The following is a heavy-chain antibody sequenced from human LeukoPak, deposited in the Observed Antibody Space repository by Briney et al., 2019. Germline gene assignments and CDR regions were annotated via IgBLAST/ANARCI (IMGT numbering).Heavy chain of an antibody. CDR1: GFTFSSYA. CDR3: ARDRGYYDSSGHDY. Sequence: GRSLRLSCAASGFTFSSYAMHWVRQAPGKGLEWVAVISYDGSNKYYADSVKGRFTISSDNSKNTLYLQMNSLRAEDTAVYYCARDRGYYDSSGHDYWGQGTLVTVSS. V-gene: IGHV3-30-3*01. J-gene: IGHJ4*02. CDR2: ISYDGSNK. D-gene: IGHD3-22*01.